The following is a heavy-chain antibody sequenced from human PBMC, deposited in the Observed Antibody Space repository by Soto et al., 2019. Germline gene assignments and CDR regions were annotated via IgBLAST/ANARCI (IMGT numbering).Heavy chain of an antibody. CDR1: GGSISSGGYY. D-gene: IGHD5-12*01. Sequence: QVQLQESGPGLVKPSQTLSLTCTVSGGSISSGGYYWSWIRQHPGKGLEWIGYIYYSGSTYYNPSLKSRVTISVDTSKNQFSLKLSSVTAADTAVYYCARFPPFREWLPTHIDYWGQGTLVTVSS. CDR3: ARFPPFREWLPTHIDY. CDR2: IYYSGST. J-gene: IGHJ4*02. V-gene: IGHV4-31*03.